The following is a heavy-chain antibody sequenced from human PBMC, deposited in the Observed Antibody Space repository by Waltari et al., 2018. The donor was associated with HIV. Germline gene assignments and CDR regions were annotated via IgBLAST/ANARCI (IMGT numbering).Heavy chain of an antibody. J-gene: IGHJ3*02. CDR3: AKVGMTAVTSYAIDI. Sequence: EVLLLESGVGLVQPGGSLRRSCAASGLYFSAYALYWVRQGPGRGLEGVSSISWNSGTIGYADSVKGRFTSSRDNAKNSLSLQMNSLRPGDTALYYCAKVGMTAVTSYAIDIWGQGTMVTVSS. V-gene: IGHV3-9*01. D-gene: IGHD4-17*01. CDR2: ISWNSGTI. CDR1: GLYFSAYA.